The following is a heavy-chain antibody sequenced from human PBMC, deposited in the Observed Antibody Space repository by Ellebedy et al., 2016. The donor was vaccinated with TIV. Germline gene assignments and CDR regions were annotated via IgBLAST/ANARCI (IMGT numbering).Heavy chain of an antibody. CDR2: IYPGDSNT. CDR3: VRGPLGYCSGGSCSADY. J-gene: IGHJ4*02. V-gene: IGHV5-51*01. Sequence: GESLKISCKGSGYSFTSYWIGWVRQMPRKGLEWVGNIYPGDSNTAYSPSFQGQVPISADKSISSDDLQCSRLKASDTAMYYCVRGPLGYCSGGSCSADYWGQGTLVTVSS. CDR1: GYSFTSYW. D-gene: IGHD2-15*01.